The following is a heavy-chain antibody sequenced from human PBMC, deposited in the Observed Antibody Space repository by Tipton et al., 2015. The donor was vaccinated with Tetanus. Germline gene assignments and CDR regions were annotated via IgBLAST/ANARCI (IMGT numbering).Heavy chain of an antibody. V-gene: IGHV4-4*07. Sequence: LRLSCTVSGGSISSYYWSWIRQPAGKGLEWIGRIYTSGSTNYNPSLKSRVTMSVDTSKNQFSLKLSSVTAADTAVYYCAGHYGSGSDDAFDIWGQGTMVTVSS. D-gene: IGHD3-10*01. J-gene: IGHJ3*02. CDR3: AGHYGSGSDDAFDI. CDR2: IYTSGST. CDR1: GGSISSYY.